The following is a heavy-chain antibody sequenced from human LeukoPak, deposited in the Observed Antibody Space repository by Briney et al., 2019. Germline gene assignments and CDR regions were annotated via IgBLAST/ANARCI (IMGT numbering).Heavy chain of an antibody. V-gene: IGHV3-53*01. CDR2: IYSGGST. Sequence: GGSLRLSCAASGFTVSSNYMSWVRQAPGKGLEWVSVIYSGGSTYYADSVKGRFTVSRDNSKNTLYLQMNSLRAEDTAVYYCARVRGYSGYIDYWGQGTLVTVSS. CDR1: GFTVSSNY. D-gene: IGHD5-12*01. CDR3: ARVRGYSGYIDY. J-gene: IGHJ4*02.